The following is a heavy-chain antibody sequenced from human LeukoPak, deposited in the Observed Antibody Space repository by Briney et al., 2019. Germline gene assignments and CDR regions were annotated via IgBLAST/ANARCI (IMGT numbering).Heavy chain of an antibody. J-gene: IGHJ6*03. CDR1: GFTFSSYG. Sequence: GRSLRLSCAASGFTFSSYGMHWVRQAPGKGLEWVAVISNDGSNKYYADSVKGRFTISRDNAKNSLYLQMNSLRAEDTAVYYCVRGSLASGVVVYYYYYLDVWGKGTTVTVSS. CDR2: ISNDGSNK. D-gene: IGHD3-3*01. V-gene: IGHV3-30*03. CDR3: VRGSLASGVVVYYYYYLDV.